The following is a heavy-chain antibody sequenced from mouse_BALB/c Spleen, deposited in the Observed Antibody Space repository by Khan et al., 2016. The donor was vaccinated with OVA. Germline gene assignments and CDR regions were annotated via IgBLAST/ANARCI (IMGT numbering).Heavy chain of an antibody. D-gene: IGHD2-12*01. J-gene: IGHJ4*01. CDR3: AKFTPDYYSMDY. V-gene: IGHV2-3*01. CDR1: GFSLNSYG. Sequence: QVQLKQSGPGLVAPSQSLSITCTVSGFSLNSYGVNWVRQPPGKGLEWLGVIWGDGSTNYHSALKSRLIISKDDSKSQVFLKLNSLQTDDTATYYCAKFTPDYYSMDYWGQGTSVTVSA. CDR2: IWGDGST.